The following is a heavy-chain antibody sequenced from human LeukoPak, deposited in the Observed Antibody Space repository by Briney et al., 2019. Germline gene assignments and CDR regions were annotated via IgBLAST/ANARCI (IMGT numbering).Heavy chain of an antibody. CDR2: IYYSGST. CDR3: ARGFLGGYYFDY. V-gene: IGHV4-59*01. D-gene: IGHD3-22*01. Sequence: SETLSLTCTVSGGSISSYYWSWIRQPPGKGLEWIGYIYYSGSTNYNPSLKSRVTISVVTSKNQFSLKLSSVTAADTAVYYCARGFLGGYYFDYWGQGTLVTVSS. J-gene: IGHJ4*02. CDR1: GGSISSYY.